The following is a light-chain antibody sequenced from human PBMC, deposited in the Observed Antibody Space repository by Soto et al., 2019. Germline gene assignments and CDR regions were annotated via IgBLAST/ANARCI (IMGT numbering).Light chain of an antibody. V-gene: IGLV2-11*01. Sequence: QSVVTPPRSVTGSPGQSFTISFSGTSSDVGGYDYVSWYQHHPGKAPKLIIYDVTQRPSGIPDRFSGSKSGSTASLTISGLQADDQADYHCCSYADTYSNAFGSGTKVTVL. J-gene: IGLJ1*01. CDR2: DVT. CDR3: CSYADTYSNA. CDR1: SSDVGGYDY.